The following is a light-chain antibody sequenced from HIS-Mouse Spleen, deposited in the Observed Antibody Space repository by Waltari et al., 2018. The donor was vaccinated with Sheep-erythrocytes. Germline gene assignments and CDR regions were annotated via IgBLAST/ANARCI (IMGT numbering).Light chain of an antibody. J-gene: IGLJ2*01. CDR1: KLGDKY. V-gene: IGLV3-1*01. Sequence: SYELTQPPSVSVSPGQTASIPCSGSKLGDKYACWYQQKPGQSPGLVIYQDSKRPSGIPERFSGSNSGNTATLTISGTQAMDEADYYCQAWDSSTAVFGGGTKLTVL. CDR3: QAWDSSTAV. CDR2: QDS.